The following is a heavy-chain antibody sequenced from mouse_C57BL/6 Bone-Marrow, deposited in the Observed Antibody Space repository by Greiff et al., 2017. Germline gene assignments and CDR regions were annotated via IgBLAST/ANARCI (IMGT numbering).Heavy chain of an antibody. V-gene: IGHV1-82*01. CDR1: GYAFSSSW. D-gene: IGHD1-1*01. CDR3: ELLRFGH. CDR2: IYPGDGDT. Sequence: QVQLQQSGPELVKPGASVKISCKASGYAFSSSWMNWVKQRPGQGLEWIGRIYPGDGDTNYNGKFKGKATLTADKSSSTAYMQLSSLTSEDSAVYFCELLRFGHWGQGTLVTVSA. J-gene: IGHJ3*02.